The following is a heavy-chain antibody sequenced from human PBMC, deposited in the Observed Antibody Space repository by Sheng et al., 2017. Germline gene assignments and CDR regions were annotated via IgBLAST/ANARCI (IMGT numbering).Heavy chain of an antibody. V-gene: IGHV3-23*01. D-gene: IGHD6-19*01. CDR1: GFTFSAYT. Sequence: EVQLLESGGDLVQPGGSLRLSCAASGFTFSAYTMSWVRQAPGKGLEWVSSITESSNIYYAESVKGRFSISRDDSKNTLYLQMNSLRVEDTAVFYCVKDRGDTGWPAFDYWGQGSLITVSS. J-gene: IGHJ4*03. CDR2: ITESSNI. CDR3: VKDRGDTGWPAFDY.